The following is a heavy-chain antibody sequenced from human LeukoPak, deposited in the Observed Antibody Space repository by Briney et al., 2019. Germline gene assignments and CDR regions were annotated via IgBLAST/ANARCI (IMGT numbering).Heavy chain of an antibody. CDR1: GYTFTGYY. D-gene: IGHD2-21*02. J-gene: IGHJ1*01. CDR3: ARDERAYCGGDCYLEYFQH. CDR2: INPNSGGT. V-gene: IGHV1-2*04. Sequence: GASVTVSCTASGYTFTGYYMHWVRQAPGQGLEWMGWINPNSGGTNYAQKFQGWVTMTRDTSISTAYMELGRLRSDDTAVYYCARDERAYCGGDCYLEYFQHWGQGTLVTVSS.